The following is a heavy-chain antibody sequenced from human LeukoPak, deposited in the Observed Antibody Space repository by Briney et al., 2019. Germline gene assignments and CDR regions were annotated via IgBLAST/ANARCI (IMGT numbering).Heavy chain of an antibody. D-gene: IGHD6-13*01. V-gene: IGHV3-30*18. Sequence: GGSLRLSCAASGFTFSSYGMHWVRQAPGKGLEWVAVISYDGSNKYYADSVKGRFTISRDNSKNTLYLQMNSLRAEDTAVYYCAKDPSPYSSSWYNSYFDYWGQGTLVTVSS. CDR2: ISYDGSNK. CDR1: GFTFSSYG. CDR3: AKDPSPYSSSWYNSYFDY. J-gene: IGHJ4*02.